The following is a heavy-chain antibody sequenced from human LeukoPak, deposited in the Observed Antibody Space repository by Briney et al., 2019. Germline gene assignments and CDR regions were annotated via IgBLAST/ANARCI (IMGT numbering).Heavy chain of an antibody. CDR3: LAGFRLTYGMDV. CDR1: GYTFTSYD. V-gene: IGHV1-8*01. D-gene: IGHD2-8*01. J-gene: IGHJ6*01. CDR2: MNPNSGNT. Sequence: ASVKVSCKASGYTFTSYDINWVRQATGQGLEWMGWMNPNSGNTGYAQKFQGRVTMTRNTSISTAYMELSSLRSEDTAVYYCLAGFRLTYGMDVWGQGTTVTVSS.